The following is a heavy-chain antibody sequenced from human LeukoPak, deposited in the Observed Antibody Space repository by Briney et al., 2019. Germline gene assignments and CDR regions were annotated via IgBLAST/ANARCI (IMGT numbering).Heavy chain of an antibody. Sequence: GRSLRLSCAAYGFIFSNYAMHWVRQAPGKGLEWVTVITYDGSKDYAESVKGRFTISRDNSKTTLYLQMNSLRVEDTAIYYCARDAYGMDVWGKGTTVTVSS. CDR1: GFIFSNYA. J-gene: IGHJ6*04. CDR2: ITYDGSK. V-gene: IGHV3-30*03. CDR3: ARDAYGMDV.